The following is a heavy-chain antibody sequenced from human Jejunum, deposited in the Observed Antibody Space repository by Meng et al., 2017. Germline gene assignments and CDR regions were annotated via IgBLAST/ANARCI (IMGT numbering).Heavy chain of an antibody. V-gene: IGHV3-74*01. D-gene: IGHD2-15*01. CDR1: GFTFSNYW. CDR3: VRRAEGGGYSDD. J-gene: IGHJ4*02. CDR2: IYSDETTT. Sequence: GESLKISCAASGFTFSNYWMHWVRQAPGKGLVWVARIYSDETTTNYADSVKGRFTISRDNAKNTLYLQMSSLRADDTALYYCVRRAEGGGYSDDWGQGTLVTVSS.